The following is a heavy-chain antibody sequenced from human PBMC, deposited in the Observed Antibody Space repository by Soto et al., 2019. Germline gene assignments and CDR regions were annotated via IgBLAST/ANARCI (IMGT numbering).Heavy chain of an antibody. CDR3: AKAHGYGSGSQIDY. V-gene: IGHV3-9*01. CDR1: GFTFADYA. D-gene: IGHD3-10*01. J-gene: IGHJ4*02. CDR2: ISWNGGSI. Sequence: EVQLVESGGGLVQPGRSLRLSCAASGFTFADYAMHWVRQAPGKGLEWVSGISWNGGSIGYADSVKGRFTISRDNAKNSLYLHMNSLRAEDTAVYYCAKAHGYGSGSQIDYWGQGTLVTVSS.